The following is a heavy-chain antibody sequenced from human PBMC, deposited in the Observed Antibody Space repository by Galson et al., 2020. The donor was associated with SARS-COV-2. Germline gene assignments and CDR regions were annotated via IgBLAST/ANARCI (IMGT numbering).Heavy chain of an antibody. Sequence: GGSLRLSCEASGFTLRSYITHWVRQAPGTGLEWVAAIHPDGGGPYYADSVKGRFTISRDDPKNTLYLQMSSLRVEDTAVYYCARDLAARSAGLGYWGQGTPVTVSS. CDR3: ARDLAARSAGLGY. D-gene: IGHD6-13*01. CDR1: GFTLRSYI. V-gene: IGHV3-30*04. J-gene: IGHJ4*02. CDR2: IHPDGGGP.